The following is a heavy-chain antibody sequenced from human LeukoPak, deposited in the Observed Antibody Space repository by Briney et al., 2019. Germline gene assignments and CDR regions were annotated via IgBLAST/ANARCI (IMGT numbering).Heavy chain of an antibody. V-gene: IGHV3-30*04. CDR1: GFTFSSYA. CDR2: ISYDGSNK. J-gene: IGHJ4*02. Sequence: GRSLRLSCAASGFTFSSYAMHWVRQAPGKGLEWVAVISYDGSNKYYADSVKGRFTISRDNSKNTLYLQMNSLRAEDTAVYYCARVGYSGYGGTSPPDYWGQGTLVTGSS. D-gene: IGHD5-12*01. CDR3: ARVGYSGYGGTSPPDY.